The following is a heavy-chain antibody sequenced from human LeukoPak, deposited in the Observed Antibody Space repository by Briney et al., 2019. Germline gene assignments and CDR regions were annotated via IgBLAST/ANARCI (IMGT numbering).Heavy chain of an antibody. V-gene: IGHV4-39*07. CDR1: GGSISSSSYY. CDR3: ARSGDGEAFDI. Sequence: SETLSLTCTVSGGSISSSSYYWGWIRQPPGKGLEWIGEINHSGSTNYNPSLKGRVTISVDTSKNQFSLKLSSVTAADTAVYYCARSGDGEAFDIWGQGTMVTVSS. CDR2: INHSGST. J-gene: IGHJ3*02. D-gene: IGHD3-10*01.